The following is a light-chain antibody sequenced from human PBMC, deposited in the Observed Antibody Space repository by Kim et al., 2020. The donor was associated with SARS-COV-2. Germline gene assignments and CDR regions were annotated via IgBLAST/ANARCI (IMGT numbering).Light chain of an antibody. CDR2: GAS. V-gene: IGKV3D-7*01. J-gene: IGKJ4*01. CDR1: QSVSSSY. Sequence: EIVMTQSPATLSLSPGERATLSCRASQSVSSSYLSWYQQKPGQAPRLLIYGASTRATGIPARFSGSGSGTDFTLTISSLQPEDFAVYYCKQDYNLPPLTFGRGTKVDIK. CDR3: KQDYNLPPLT.